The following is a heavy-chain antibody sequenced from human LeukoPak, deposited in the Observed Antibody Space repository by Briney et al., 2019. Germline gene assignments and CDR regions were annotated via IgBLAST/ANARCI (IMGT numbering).Heavy chain of an antibody. Sequence: GGSLRLSCTASGFTFSSYWMHWVRQAPGKGLVWVSRINSDGSSTSYADSVKGRFTISRDNAKNTLYLQMNSLRAEDTAVYYCARVVYDILTGYSNFFDYWGKGTLVTVSS. CDR1: GFTFSSYW. CDR3: ARVVYDILTGYSNFFDY. D-gene: IGHD3-9*01. V-gene: IGHV3-74*01. J-gene: IGHJ4*02. CDR2: INSDGSST.